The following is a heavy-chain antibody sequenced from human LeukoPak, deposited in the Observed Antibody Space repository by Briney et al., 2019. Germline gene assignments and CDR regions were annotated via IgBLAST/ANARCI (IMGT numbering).Heavy chain of an antibody. CDR2: ISGSGGST. V-gene: IGHV3-23*01. D-gene: IGHD3-16*01. Sequence: GGSLRLSCAASGFSFSSYAMSWVRQAPGRGLEWVSAISGSGGSTYYADSVKGRFTISRDNSKNTLYLQMNSLRAEDTAVYYCAKDRSEGVFDYWGQGTLVTVSS. CDR1: GFSFSSYA. J-gene: IGHJ4*02. CDR3: AKDRSEGVFDY.